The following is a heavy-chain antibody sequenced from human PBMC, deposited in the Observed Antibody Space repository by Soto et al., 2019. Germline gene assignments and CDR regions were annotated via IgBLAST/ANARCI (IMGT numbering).Heavy chain of an antibody. D-gene: IGHD1-20*01. J-gene: IGHJ3*01. CDR1: GYTFTSYD. V-gene: IGHV1-8*01. CDR2: MNPNSGNT. Sequence: GASVKVSCKASGYTFTSYDINWVRQATGQGLEWMGWMNPNSGNTGYAQKFQGRVTMTRNTSISTAYMELSSLRSEDTAVYYCARGRPQYNWNHPGAFDFWGQGSMVIVSS. CDR3: ARGRPQYNWNHPGAFDF.